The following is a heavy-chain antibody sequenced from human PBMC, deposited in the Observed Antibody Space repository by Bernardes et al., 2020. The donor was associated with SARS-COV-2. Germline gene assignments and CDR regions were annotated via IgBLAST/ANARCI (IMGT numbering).Heavy chain of an antibody. CDR3: ARVDFSNLYYFDY. CDR2: ISTRSSYI. CDR1: GFTFSSST. D-gene: IGHD4-4*01. J-gene: IGHJ4*02. V-gene: IGHV3-21*04. Sequence: GGSLRLSCAASGFTFSSSTMNWFRQAPGKGLEWSSSISTRSSYISYSDSVRGRFTISRDNAKNSVSLQMNSLRAEDTAVYYCARVDFSNLYYFDYWGQGTPVTVSS.